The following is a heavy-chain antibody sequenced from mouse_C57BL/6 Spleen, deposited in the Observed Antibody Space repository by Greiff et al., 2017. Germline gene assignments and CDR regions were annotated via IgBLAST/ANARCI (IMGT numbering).Heavy chain of an antibody. D-gene: IGHD2-3*01. CDR3: TREAGGYFCFWYFDV. V-gene: IGHV5-9-1*02. Sequence: DVKLVESGEGLVKPGGSLKLSCAASGFTFSSYAMSWVRQTPEKRLEWVADISSGGDYIYYADTVKGRFTISRDNARNTLYLQMSSLQSEDTAMYYVTREAGGYFCFWYFDVWGTGTTVTVSS. J-gene: IGHJ1*03. CDR2: ISSGGDYI. CDR1: GFTFSSYA.